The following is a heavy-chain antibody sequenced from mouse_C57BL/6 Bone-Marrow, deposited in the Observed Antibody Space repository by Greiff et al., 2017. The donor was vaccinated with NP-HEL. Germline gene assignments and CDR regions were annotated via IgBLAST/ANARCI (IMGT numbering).Heavy chain of an antibody. Sequence: VQGVESGAELARPGASVKLSCKASGYTFTSYGISWVKQRTGQGLEWIGEIYPRSGNTYYNEKFKGKATLTADKSSSTAYMELRSLTSEDSAVYFCATGYYGSSYYFDYWGQGTTLTVSS. CDR1: GYTFTSYG. CDR2: IYPRSGNT. J-gene: IGHJ2*01. D-gene: IGHD1-1*01. V-gene: IGHV1-81*01. CDR3: ATGYYGSSYYFDY.